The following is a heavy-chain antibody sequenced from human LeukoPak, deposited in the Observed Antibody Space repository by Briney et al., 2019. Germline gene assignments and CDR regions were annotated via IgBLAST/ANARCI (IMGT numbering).Heavy chain of an antibody. Sequence: GGSLRLSCAASGFTFSSYSMNWVRQAPGKGLEWVSYISSSSSTIYYADSVKGRFTISRDNAKNSLYLQMNSLRAEDTAVYYCATASGYDAFDIWGQGTMVTVSS. CDR3: ATASGYDAFDI. J-gene: IGHJ3*02. CDR1: GFTFSSYS. D-gene: IGHD3-22*01. CDR2: ISSSSSTI. V-gene: IGHV3-48*04.